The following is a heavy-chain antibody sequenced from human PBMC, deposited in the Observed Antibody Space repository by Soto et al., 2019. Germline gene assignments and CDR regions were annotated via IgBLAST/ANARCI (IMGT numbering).Heavy chain of an antibody. Sequence: GWSLRLSCSASVFTFSSYAMSWCRQAPGKGLEWVSAISGSGGSTYYADSVKGRFTISRDNSKNTLYLQMNSLRAEDTAVYYCAKHLRPYYYYGMDVWGQGTTVTVSS. CDR1: VFTFSSYA. J-gene: IGHJ6*02. CDR2: ISGSGGST. V-gene: IGHV3-23*01. CDR3: AKHLRPYYYYGMDV.